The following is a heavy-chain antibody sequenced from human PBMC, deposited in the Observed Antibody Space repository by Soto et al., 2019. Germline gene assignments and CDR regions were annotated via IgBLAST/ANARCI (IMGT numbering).Heavy chain of an antibody. J-gene: IGHJ4*02. CDR1: GYAFTGYY. V-gene: IGHV1-2*02. D-gene: IGHD5-18*01. CDR3: ATRYSYVHF. CDR2: INPNSGDT. Sequence: ASVKVSCKSSGYAFTGYYIHWVRQAPGQGLEWMGWINPNSGDTDYAQKFQGRVTMTRDTSFSTAYMELSSLRSDDTAIYYCATRYSYVHFWGQGTLVTVSS.